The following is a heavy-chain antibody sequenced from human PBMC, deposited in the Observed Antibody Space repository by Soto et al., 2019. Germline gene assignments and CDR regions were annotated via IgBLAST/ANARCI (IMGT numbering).Heavy chain of an antibody. Sequence: QVTLKESGLVLVKPTETLTLTCTVSGFSLTNPKLGVSWIRQPPGKPLEWLAHISSNDEESYSTSLKSRLTISKDTSKSQVVLTLTNVDHVDTATYFCARIQIPEVDYDFLVPDVVVYAVDVWGQGTTVTVS. D-gene: IGHD3-3*01. CDR2: ISSNDEE. J-gene: IGHJ6*02. CDR3: ARIQIPEVDYDFLVPDVVVYAVDV. V-gene: IGHV2-26*01. CDR1: GFSLTNPKLG.